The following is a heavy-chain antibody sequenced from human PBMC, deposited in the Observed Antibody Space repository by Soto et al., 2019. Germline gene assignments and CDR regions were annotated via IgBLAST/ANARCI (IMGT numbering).Heavy chain of an antibody. Sequence: PGGSLRLSCAASGFTFSSYAMNWVRQAPGKGLEWVSVISGSGGSTYYADSVKGRFTISSDNSKNTLYLQMNSLRAEDTAVYYCARRGPGTYFDYWGQGTLVTVSS. D-gene: IGHD6-13*01. CDR2: ISGSGGST. CDR1: GFTFSSYA. CDR3: ARRGPGTYFDY. J-gene: IGHJ4*02. V-gene: IGHV3-23*01.